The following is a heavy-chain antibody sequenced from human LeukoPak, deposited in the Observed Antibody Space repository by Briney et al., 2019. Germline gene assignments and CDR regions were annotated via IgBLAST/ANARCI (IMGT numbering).Heavy chain of an antibody. D-gene: IGHD5-24*01. J-gene: IGHJ3*02. CDR3: ARGKTKTRWLQSGDGRAFDI. V-gene: IGHV4-34*01. CDR1: GGSFSGYY. Sequence: SETLSLTCAVYGGSFSGYYWSWIRQPPGKGLEWIGEINHSGGTNYNPSLKSRVTISVDTSKNQFSLKLSSVTAADTAVYYCARGKTKTRWLQSGDGRAFDIWGQGTMVTVSS. CDR2: INHSGGT.